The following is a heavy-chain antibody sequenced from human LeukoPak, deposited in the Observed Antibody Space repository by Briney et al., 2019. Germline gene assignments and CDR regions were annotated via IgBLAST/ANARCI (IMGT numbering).Heavy chain of an antibody. D-gene: IGHD4-17*01. CDR2: IYHSGST. CDR1: GGSISSGGYS. Sequence: PSQTLSLTCAVSGGSISSGGYSWSWIRQPPGKGLEWIGYIYHSGSTYYNPSLKSRVTISVDRSKNQFSLKLSSVTAADTAVYYCARAGDGDGAIFGYWGQGTLVTVSS. CDR3: ARAGDGDGAIFGY. J-gene: IGHJ4*02. V-gene: IGHV4-30-2*01.